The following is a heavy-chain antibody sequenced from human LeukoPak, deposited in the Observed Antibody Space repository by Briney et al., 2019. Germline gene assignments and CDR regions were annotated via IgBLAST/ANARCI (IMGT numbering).Heavy chain of an antibody. V-gene: IGHV3-21*01. CDR1: GFTFSSYS. Sequence: PGGSLRLSCAASGFTFSSYSMNWVRQAPGKGLEWVSSISSSSSSYIYYADSVKGRFTISRDNAKNSLYLQMNSLRAEDTAVYYCARGESGSYFFDYWGEGTRVTVSS. CDR2: ISSSSSSYI. D-gene: IGHD1-26*01. CDR3: ARGESGSYFFDY. J-gene: IGHJ4*02.